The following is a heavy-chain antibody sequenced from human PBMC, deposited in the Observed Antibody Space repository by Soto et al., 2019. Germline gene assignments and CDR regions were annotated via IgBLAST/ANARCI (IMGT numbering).Heavy chain of an antibody. CDR3: ARGPYYYGSGSHNWFDP. CDR2: INHSGST. CDR1: GGSFSGYY. V-gene: IGHV4-34*01. J-gene: IGHJ5*02. D-gene: IGHD3-10*01. Sequence: ETLSLTCAVYGGSFSGYYWSWIRQPPGKGLEWIGEINHSGSTNYNPSLKSRVTISVDTSKNQFSLKLSSVTAADTAVYYCARGPYYYGSGSHNWFDPWGQGTLVTVSS.